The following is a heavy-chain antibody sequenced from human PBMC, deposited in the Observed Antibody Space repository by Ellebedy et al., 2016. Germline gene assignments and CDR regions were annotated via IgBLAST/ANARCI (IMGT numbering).Heavy chain of an antibody. V-gene: IGHV1-8*01. Sequence: ASVKVSXKTSRSTFSSNDINWVRQAPGQGLEWVGWMNPNGDTGSAQKFVGRVTMSRDISISTAYMELRSLISEDTAVYYCARYIHPSAFHEWGQGTLVTVSS. CDR1: RSTFSSND. CDR3: ARYIHPSAFHE. J-gene: IGHJ4*02. CDR2: MNPNGDT.